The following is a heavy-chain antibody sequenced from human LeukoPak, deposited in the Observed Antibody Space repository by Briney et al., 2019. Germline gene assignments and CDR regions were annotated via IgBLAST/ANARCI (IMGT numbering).Heavy chain of an antibody. V-gene: IGHV4-34*01. J-gene: IGHJ5*02. D-gene: IGHD3-10*01. CDR3: ARVIYYGSGSYSINWFDP. Sequence: SETLSLACAVDGGSFSGYYWSWIRQPPGKGLEWIGEINHSGSTNYNPSLKSRVTISVDTSKNQFSLKLSSVTAADTAVYYCARVIYYGSGSYSINWFDPWGQGTLVTVSS. CDR1: GGSFSGYY. CDR2: INHSGST.